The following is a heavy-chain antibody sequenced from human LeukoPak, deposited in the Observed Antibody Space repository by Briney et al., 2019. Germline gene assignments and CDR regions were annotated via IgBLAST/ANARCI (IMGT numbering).Heavy chain of an antibody. J-gene: IGHJ6*02. CDR1: GFTFSSYE. CDR3: AREGYNPQDSSLGYYGMDV. CDR2: ISSSGSTI. Sequence: PGGSLRLSCAASGFTFSSYEMNWVRQAPGKGLEWVSYISSSGSTIYYADSVKGRFTISRDNANNSLYLQMNSLRAEDTAVYYCAREGYNPQDSSLGYYGMDVWGQGTTVTVSS. D-gene: IGHD6-19*01. V-gene: IGHV3-48*03.